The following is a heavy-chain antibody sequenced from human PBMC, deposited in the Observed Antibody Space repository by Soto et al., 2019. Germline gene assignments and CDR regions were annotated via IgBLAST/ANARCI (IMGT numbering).Heavy chain of an antibody. V-gene: IGHV3-48*01. J-gene: IGHJ4*02. CDR2: ISSSSSTI. D-gene: IGHD3-3*01. CDR3: ARGADFWSGYTPLYYFDY. CDR1: GFTFSSYS. Sequence: PGGSLRLSCAASGFTFSSYSMNWVRQAPGKGLEWVSYISSSSSTIYYADSVKGRFTISRDNAKNSLYLQMNSLRAEDTAVYYCARGADFWSGYTPLYYFDYWGQGTLVTVSS.